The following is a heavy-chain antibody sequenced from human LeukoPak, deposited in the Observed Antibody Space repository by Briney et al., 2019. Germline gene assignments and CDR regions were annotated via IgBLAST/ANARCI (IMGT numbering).Heavy chain of an antibody. CDR1: GFTFDDYA. Sequence: PGGSLRLSCAASGFTFDDYAMHWVRQAPGKGLEWVSLISGNGANTYYGVSVKGRFTISRDNSKNSLYPQMDSLRTEDTGLYYCAKGRQWLVHYWGQGTLVTVSS. J-gene: IGHJ4*02. D-gene: IGHD6-19*01. CDR2: ISGNGANT. CDR3: AKGRQWLVHY. V-gene: IGHV3-43*02.